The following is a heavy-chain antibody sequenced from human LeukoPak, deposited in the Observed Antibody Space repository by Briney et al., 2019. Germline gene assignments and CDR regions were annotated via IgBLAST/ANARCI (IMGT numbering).Heavy chain of an antibody. D-gene: IGHD3-22*01. CDR2: ISYDGSNK. CDR3: ASQYYYDSSGYDGIA. V-gene: IGHV3-30-3*01. J-gene: IGHJ5*02. Sequence: GGSLRLSCSASGFTFSSYAMHWVRQAPGKGLEWVAVISYDGSNKYYADSVKGRFTISRDNSKNTLYLQMNSLRAEDTAVYYCASQYYYDSSGYDGIAWGQGTLVTVSS. CDR1: GFTFSSYA.